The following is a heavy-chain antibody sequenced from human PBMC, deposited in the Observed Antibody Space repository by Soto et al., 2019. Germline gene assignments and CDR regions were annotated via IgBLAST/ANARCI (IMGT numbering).Heavy chain of an antibody. CDR3: ARSSPNLITMIVGGTFWYFDY. Sequence: GASVKVSCKASGYTFTSYYMHWVRQAPGQGLEWMGIINPSGGSTSYAQKFQGGVTMTRDTSTSTVYMELSSLRSEDTAVYYCARSSPNLITMIVGGTFWYFDYWGQGTLVTVSS. CDR2: INPSGGST. D-gene: IGHD3-22*01. J-gene: IGHJ4*02. CDR1: GYTFTSYY. V-gene: IGHV1-46*01.